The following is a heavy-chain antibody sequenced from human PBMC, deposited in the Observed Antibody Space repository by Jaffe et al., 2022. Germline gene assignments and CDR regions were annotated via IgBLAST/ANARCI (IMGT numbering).Heavy chain of an antibody. Sequence: EVQLLESGGGLEQPGGSLRLSCAASGFIVSSNPMSWVRQAPGRGLEWVSAIGDSAGNTYYAGSVKGRFTISRDNSKNTLYLQMNSLRAEDTAVYYCAKGLCSGGTCYRFDWWGQGTLVTVSS. CDR2: IGDSAGNT. D-gene: IGHD2-15*01. CDR1: GFIVSSNP. V-gene: IGHV3-23*01. CDR3: AKGLCSGGTCYRFDW. J-gene: IGHJ4*02.